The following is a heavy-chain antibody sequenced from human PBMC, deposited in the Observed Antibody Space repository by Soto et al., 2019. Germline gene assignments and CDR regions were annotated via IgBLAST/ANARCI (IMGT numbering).Heavy chain of an antibody. CDR2: IYWDDEK. Sequence: QITLKESGPTLVKPTQTLTLTCTFSGFSLSTSGVGVDWIRQPPGKALEWLALIYWDDEKRYSPSLKSRLTITKDTSKNQVVLTTTNMDPVDTATYYCAHSHTLMAGDAFYIWGQGTMVTVSS. V-gene: IGHV2-5*02. CDR1: GFSLSTSGVG. J-gene: IGHJ3*02. D-gene: IGHD2-8*01. CDR3: AHSHTLMAGDAFYI.